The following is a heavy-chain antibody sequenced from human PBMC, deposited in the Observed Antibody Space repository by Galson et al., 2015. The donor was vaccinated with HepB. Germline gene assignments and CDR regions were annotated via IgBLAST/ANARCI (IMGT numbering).Heavy chain of an antibody. CDR1: GFTFSDYY. D-gene: IGHD4-23*01. Sequence: SLRLSCAASGFTFSDYYMSWIRQAPGKGLEWVSYISSSSSYTNYADSVKGRFTISRDNAKNSLYLQMNSLRAEDTAVYYCARDNGEDYGGNSKEFDYWGQGTLVTVSS. V-gene: IGHV3-11*05. CDR3: ARDNGEDYGGNSKEFDY. J-gene: IGHJ4*02. CDR2: ISSSSSYT.